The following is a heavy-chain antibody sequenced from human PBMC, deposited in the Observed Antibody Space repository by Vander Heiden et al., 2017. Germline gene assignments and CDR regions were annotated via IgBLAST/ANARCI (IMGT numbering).Heavy chain of an antibody. J-gene: IGHJ4*02. D-gene: IGHD1-26*01. CDR2: VYFSRST. CDR1: GGPISRSIFY. V-gene: IGHV4-39*01. Sequence: QLQLQESGPGLVQPSETLSLICTVSGGPISRSIFYWGWIRQPPGKGLEWIGSVYFSRSTYYNPSLKSRVTMSVDTSKNQFSLNLTSVTAADTAIYYCARLIDEAATNDFWGQGTLVTVSS. CDR3: ARLIDEAATNDF.